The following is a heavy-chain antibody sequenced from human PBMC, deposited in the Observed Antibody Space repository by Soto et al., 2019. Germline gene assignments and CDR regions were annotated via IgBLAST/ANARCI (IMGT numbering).Heavy chain of an antibody. Sequence: SVKVSCKASGGTFSSYSISWVRQGPGQGLEWMGGIIPIFGTANYAQKFQGRVTITADESTSTAYMELSTLRAEDSAVYYCAKASGGSYYYGMDVWGQGTTVTVSS. CDR1: GGTFSSYS. CDR2: IIPIFGTA. V-gene: IGHV1-69*13. J-gene: IGHJ6*02. CDR3: AKASGGSYYYGMDV. D-gene: IGHD3-10*01.